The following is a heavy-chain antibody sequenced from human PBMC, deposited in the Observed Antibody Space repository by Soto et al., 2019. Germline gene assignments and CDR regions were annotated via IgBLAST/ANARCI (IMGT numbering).Heavy chain of an antibody. CDR1: GGSISSGGYY. Sequence: QVQLQESGPGLVKPSQTLSLTCTVSGGSISSGGYYWNWIRQHPGKGLEWIGYIYYSGTTYFNPPINSRVTTSVDTSQNQFSLKLCSVTAADTAVYYCAASCVGCGGFNYYGMDVWGQGTTVTVSS. J-gene: IGHJ6*02. CDR2: IYYSGTT. D-gene: IGHD2-21*01. CDR3: AASCVGCGGFNYYGMDV. V-gene: IGHV4-31*03.